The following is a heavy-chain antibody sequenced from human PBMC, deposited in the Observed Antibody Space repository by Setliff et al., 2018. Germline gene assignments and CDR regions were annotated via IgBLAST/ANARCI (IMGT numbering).Heavy chain of an antibody. J-gene: IGHJ4*02. V-gene: IGHV4-39*01. CDR3: ARTGTYRYFDY. Sequence: KTSETLSLTCTVSGGSISSGVYYWAWIRQPPGKGLEWIGRIYYRGDTYYNASLKSRLTLSVDTSKNQVSLNLTSVTAADTAVYYCARTGTYRYFDYWGQGTQVTVSS. D-gene: IGHD1-1*01. CDR1: GGSISSGVYY. CDR2: IYYRGDT.